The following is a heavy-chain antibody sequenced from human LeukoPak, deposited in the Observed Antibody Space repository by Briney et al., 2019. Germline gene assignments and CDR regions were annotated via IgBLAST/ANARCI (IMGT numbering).Heavy chain of an antibody. V-gene: IGHV3-30*18. CDR1: GFTFNNYG. J-gene: IGHJ4*02. CDR2: ISYDGRNI. D-gene: IGHD2-2*01. Sequence: GESLRLSCAASGFTFNNYGMHWVRQAPGKGLEWVAVISYDGRNIHYPDSMKGRFTISRDISTDTLWLQMDSLRTEDTAVYYCAKGPLRGTAAAIDYWGQGTLVTVSS. CDR3: AKGPLRGTAAAIDY.